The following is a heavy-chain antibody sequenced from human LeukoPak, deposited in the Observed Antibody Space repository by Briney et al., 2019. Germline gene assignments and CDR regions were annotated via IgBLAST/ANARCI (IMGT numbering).Heavy chain of an antibody. J-gene: IGHJ4*02. CDR2: INHSGST. D-gene: IGHD4-23*01. CDR3: ASLYTTVVTPQLDY. CDR1: GYSISSGYY. Sequence: SETLSLTCTVSGYSISSGYYWSWIRQPPGKGLEWIGEINHSGSTNYNPSLKSRVTISVDTSKNQFSLKLSSVTAADTAVYYCASLYTTVVTPQLDYWGQGTLVTVSS. V-gene: IGHV4-38-2*02.